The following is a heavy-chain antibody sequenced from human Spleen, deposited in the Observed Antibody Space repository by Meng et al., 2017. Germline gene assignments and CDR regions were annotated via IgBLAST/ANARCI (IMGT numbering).Heavy chain of an antibody. CDR2: VSNGGDK. V-gene: IGHV3-30*04. J-gene: IGHJ5*01. CDR3: ATGVGYYYDS. Sequence: QVQLVESWGGVVQPGRSLRLSCAASGFTFSNHAIQWVRQAPGKGQEWVAVVSNGGDKKYADPVKGRITISRDDSMNTLFLQMNSLRAEDTAVYYCATGVGYYYDSWGQGALVTVSS. D-gene: IGHD5-24*01. CDR1: GFTFSNHA.